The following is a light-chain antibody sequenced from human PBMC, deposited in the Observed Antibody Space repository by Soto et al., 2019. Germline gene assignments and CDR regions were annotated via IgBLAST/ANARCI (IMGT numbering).Light chain of an antibody. V-gene: IGKV3-11*01. CDR2: DAS. Sequence: EIVLTQSPATLSLPPGERATLSCRASQSVSSYLAWYQQKPGQAPRLLIYDASNRATGIPARFSGSGSGTDFTLTISSLEPEDFAVYYCQKRSNWPGTFGQGTKV. CDR1: QSVSSY. CDR3: QKRSNWPGT. J-gene: IGKJ1*01.